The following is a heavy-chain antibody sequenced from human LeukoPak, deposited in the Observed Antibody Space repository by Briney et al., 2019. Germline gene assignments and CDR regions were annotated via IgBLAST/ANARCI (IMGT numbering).Heavy chain of an antibody. CDR1: GFNFGDFA. CDR3: DNGEW. CDR2: ISDTGKVV. V-gene: IGHV3-23*01. J-gene: IGHJ4*02. Sequence: GGSLRLPCIGSGFNFGDFAMSWVRQVPGRSPEFVSSISDTGKVVFYRDSVRGRATVSRDNSRSTLYLQLSDVRGDDTAVYYCDNGEWWGPGTQVVVSS. D-gene: IGHD3-3*01.